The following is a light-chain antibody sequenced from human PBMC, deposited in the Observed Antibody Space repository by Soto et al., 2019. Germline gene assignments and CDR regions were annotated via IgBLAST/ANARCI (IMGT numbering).Light chain of an antibody. Sequence: QSVLTQPASVSGSPGQSITISCTGTSRDVGGYNLVSWYQQHPGQAPKLIIYEDTKRPSGVSNRFSGSKSGNTASLTISGLQTEDEADYYCCSYAGSPTSNWEFGGGTKHTVL. V-gene: IGLV2-23*01. CDR2: EDT. CDR3: CSYAGSPTSNWE. CDR1: SRDVGGYNL. J-gene: IGLJ3*02.